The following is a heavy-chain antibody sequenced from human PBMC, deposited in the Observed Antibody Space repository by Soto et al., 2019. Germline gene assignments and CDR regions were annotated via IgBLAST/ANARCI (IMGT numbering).Heavy chain of an antibody. Sequence: VQLVESGGGEVQPGRYLRLSCAASGFKYTDFALHWVRQAPGKGLEWVAIISYDGSDKYYADSVKGRFVISRDNPKNTLYLEMNSLRPEDTAVYFGARRVWDSYYAIDVWGHGTTVTGFS. V-gene: IGHV3-30*09. CDR1: GFKYTDFA. J-gene: IGHJ6*02. CDR2: ISYDGSDK. CDR3: ARRVWDSYYAIDV. D-gene: IGHD3-22*01.